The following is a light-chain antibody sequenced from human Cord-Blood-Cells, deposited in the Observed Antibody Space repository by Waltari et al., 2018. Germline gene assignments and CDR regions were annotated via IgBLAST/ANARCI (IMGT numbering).Light chain of an antibody. CDR1: RRDVGGSNS. J-gene: IGLJ2*01. CDR3: SSYTSSSTLV. Sequence: QSALTQPASVSGSPGQSLTISCTATRRDVGGSNSASWYQQHPGKAPKLMIYDVSKPPSGVSNRFSGSKSGNTASLTISGLQAEDEADYYCSSYTSSSTLVFGGGTKLTVL. V-gene: IGLV2-14*01. CDR2: DVS.